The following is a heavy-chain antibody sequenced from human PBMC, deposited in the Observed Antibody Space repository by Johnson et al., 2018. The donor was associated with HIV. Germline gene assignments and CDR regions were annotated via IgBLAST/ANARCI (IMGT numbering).Heavy chain of an antibody. D-gene: IGHD1-26*01. V-gene: IGHV3-30*04. J-gene: IGHJ3*02. CDR2: LSYDGSNK. Sequence: QVQLVESGGGVVQPGRSLRLSCAASGFTFSSYAIHWVRQAPGKGLEWVAVLSYDGSNKYYADSVKGRFTISRDNSNNALYLQMHSLRAEDTAVYYCARGECGTYLPDAFDIWGQGTMVTVSS. CDR3: ARGECGTYLPDAFDI. CDR1: GFTFSSYA.